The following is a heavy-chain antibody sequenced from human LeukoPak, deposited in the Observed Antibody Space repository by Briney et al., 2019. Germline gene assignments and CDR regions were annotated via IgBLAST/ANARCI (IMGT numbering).Heavy chain of an antibody. CDR3: ATYDLWTTYYTFQY. V-gene: IGHV3-23*01. Sequence: GGSLRLSCAASGFIFNNYAVSWVRQAPGKGLERVSSISTTGSTTYYADSVRGRFTISRDNSQNTLSLQMDSLTAADTAVYSCATYDLWTTYYTFQYWGQGTLVSVSS. D-gene: IGHD3-3*01. J-gene: IGHJ4*02. CDR1: GFIFNNYA. CDR2: ISTTGSTT.